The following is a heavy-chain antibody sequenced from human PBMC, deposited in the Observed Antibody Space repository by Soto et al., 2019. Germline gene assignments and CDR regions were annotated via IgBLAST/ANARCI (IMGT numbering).Heavy chain of an antibody. J-gene: IGHJ4*02. CDR3: AKDDSSGYYFGGVDY. CDR2: ISHDGSNK. V-gene: IGHV3-30*18. D-gene: IGHD3-22*01. Sequence: GGSLRLSCAASGFTFSSYGMHWVRQAPGKGLEWVAVISHDGSNKYYADSVKGRFTISRDNSKDTLYLQMNSLRAEDTAVYYCAKDDSSGYYFGGVDYWGQGTLVTVSS. CDR1: GFTFSSYG.